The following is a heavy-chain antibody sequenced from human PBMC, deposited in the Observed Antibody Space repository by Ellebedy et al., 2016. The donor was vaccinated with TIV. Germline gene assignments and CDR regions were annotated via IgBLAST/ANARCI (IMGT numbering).Heavy chain of an antibody. J-gene: IGHJ6*02. CDR2: IYSGGST. CDR1: GFTVSNNY. CDR3: ARERRFCGNECFLYYYYGMDV. V-gene: IGHV3-66*01. Sequence: GGSLRLSCAASGFTVSNNYMTWVRQAPGKGLEWVSLIYSGGSTYYADSVKGRFTISRDSSKNTLYLQMNNLRTDDTAVYYCARERRFCGNECFLYYYYGMDVWGQGTTVTVSS. D-gene: IGHD2-21*01.